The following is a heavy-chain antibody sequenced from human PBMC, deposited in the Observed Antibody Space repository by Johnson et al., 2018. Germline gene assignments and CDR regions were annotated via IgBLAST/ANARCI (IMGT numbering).Heavy chain of an antibody. CDR3: AREELGGSIPHDY. V-gene: IGHV3-33*08. Sequence: QVQLVQSGGGVVQPGRSLRLSCAASGFTFSSYAMHWVRQAPGKGMEWVAVIWYDGSNKLYGDSVTGRFTISRDNSKNMLYLQMSSLRAADTAVYYCAREELGGSIPHDYWGQGTLVTVSS. CDR1: GFTFSSYA. CDR2: IWYDGSNK. D-gene: IGHD2-15*01. J-gene: IGHJ4*02.